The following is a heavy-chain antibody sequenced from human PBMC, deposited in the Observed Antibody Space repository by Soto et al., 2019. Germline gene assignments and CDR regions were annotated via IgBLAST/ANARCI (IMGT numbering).Heavy chain of an antibody. CDR1: GFTFSSYW. J-gene: IGHJ5*02. D-gene: IGHD3-3*01. CDR2: INSDGSST. Sequence: GGSLRLSCAASGFTFSSYWMHWVRQAPGKGLVWVSRINSDGSSTSYADSVKGRFTISRDNAKNTPYLQMNSLRAEDTAVYYCAREDRITIFGVVKWFDPWGQGTLVTVSS. CDR3: AREDRITIFGVVKWFDP. V-gene: IGHV3-74*01.